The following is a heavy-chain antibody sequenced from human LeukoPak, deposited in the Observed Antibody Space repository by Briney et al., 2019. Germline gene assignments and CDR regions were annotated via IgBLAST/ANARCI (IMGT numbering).Heavy chain of an antibody. CDR2: INHSGST. V-gene: IGHV4-34*01. D-gene: IGHD5-24*01. CDR1: GGSFSGYY. CDR3: ARQGSRDGYMTD. J-gene: IGHJ4*02. Sequence: SETLSLTCAVYGGSFSGYYWSWIRQPPGKGLEWIGEINHSGSTNYNPSLKSRVTISVDTSKNQFSLKLSSVTAADTAVYYCARQGSRDGYMTDWGQGTLVTVSS.